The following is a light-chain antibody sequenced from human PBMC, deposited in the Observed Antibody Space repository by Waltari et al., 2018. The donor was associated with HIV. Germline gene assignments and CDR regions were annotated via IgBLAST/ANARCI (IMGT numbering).Light chain of an antibody. V-gene: IGLV3-25*03. CDR3: QSAHNSDVI. CDR2: QDT. J-gene: IGLJ2*01. Sequence: SYELTQTPSVSVPPGQTAKIMRSGDTLPRNSVYWYQQKAGQAPVMIIFQDTKRPSDIPARFSASSAGTTATLTISGVQAEDEADYFCQSAHNSDVIFGGGTKLTVL. CDR1: TLPRNS.